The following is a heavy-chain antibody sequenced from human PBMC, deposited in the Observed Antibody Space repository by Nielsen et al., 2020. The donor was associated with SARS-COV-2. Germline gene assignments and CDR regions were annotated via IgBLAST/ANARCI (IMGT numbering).Heavy chain of an antibody. CDR3: ARDSNTLYHYYGMDV. J-gene: IGHJ6*02. D-gene: IGHD2-15*01. Sequence: GESLKISCAASGFTFSDYYMSWIRQAPGKGLEWVSYISSSSSYTNYADSVKGRFTISRDNAKNSLYLQMNSLRAEDTAVYYCARDSNTLYHYYGMDVWGQGTTVTVSS. CDR1: GFTFSDYY. CDR2: ISSSSSYT. V-gene: IGHV3-11*05.